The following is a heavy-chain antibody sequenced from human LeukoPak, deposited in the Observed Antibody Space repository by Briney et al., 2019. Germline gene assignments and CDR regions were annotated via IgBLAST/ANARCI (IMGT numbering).Heavy chain of an antibody. CDR1: GGSISSYY. D-gene: IGHD6-19*01. CDR3: ARVSRWYGEYFDY. J-gene: IGHJ4*02. CDR2: IYYSGST. Sequence: PSETLSLTCTVSGGSISSYYWSWIRQPPGKGLEWIGYIYYSGSTNYNPSLKSRVTISVDTSKNQFSLKLSSVTAADTAVYYCARVSRWYGEYFDYWGQGTLVTVSS. V-gene: IGHV4-59*12.